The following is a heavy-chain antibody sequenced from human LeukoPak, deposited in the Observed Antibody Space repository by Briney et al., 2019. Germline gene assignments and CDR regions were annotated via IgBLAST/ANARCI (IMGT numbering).Heavy chain of an antibody. CDR1: GYTFTGYY. CDR3: ARAGSGSYYHGAFDI. D-gene: IGHD3-10*01. CDR2: INPNSGGT. V-gene: IGHV1-2*02. J-gene: IGHJ3*02. Sequence: ASVKVSCKASGYTFTGYYMHWVRQAPGQGLEWMGWINPNSGGTNYAQKFQGRVTMTRDTSISTAYMELSRLRSDDTAVYYCARAGSGSYYHGAFDIWGQGTMVTVSS.